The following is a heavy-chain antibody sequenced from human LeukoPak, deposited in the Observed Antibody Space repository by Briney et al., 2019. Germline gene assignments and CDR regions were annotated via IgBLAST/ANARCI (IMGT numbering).Heavy chain of an antibody. CDR2: IYYSGST. D-gene: IGHD3-22*01. Sequence: SQTLSLTCTVSGGSISSGDYYWRWLRQPPGKGREGFGCIYYSGSTYYNPSLKRRVTISVDTSKNQFSLKLSSVTAADTAVYYCARAPYYYDSSGYPFDYWGQGTLVSVSS. CDR3: ARAPYYYDSSGYPFDY. J-gene: IGHJ4*02. CDR1: GGSISSGDYY. V-gene: IGHV4-30-4*08.